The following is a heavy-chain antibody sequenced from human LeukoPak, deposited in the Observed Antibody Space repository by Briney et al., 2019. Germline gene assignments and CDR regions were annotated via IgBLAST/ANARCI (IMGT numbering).Heavy chain of an antibody. D-gene: IGHD5-24*01. CDR3: AKEGRSLQTY. CDR1: GFTVSSNY. J-gene: IGHJ4*02. CDR2: IYSGGST. V-gene: IGHV3-53*01. Sequence: GGSLRLSCAASGFTVSSNYMSWVRQAPGKGLEWVSVIYSGGSTYYADSVKGRFTISRDNAKNSLYLQINSLRVEDTAVYYCAKEGRSLQTYWGQGTLVTVSS.